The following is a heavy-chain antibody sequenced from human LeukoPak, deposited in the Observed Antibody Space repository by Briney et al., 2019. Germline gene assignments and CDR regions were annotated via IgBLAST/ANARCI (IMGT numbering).Heavy chain of an antibody. J-gene: IGHJ4*02. Sequence: PGGSLRLSCAASGFTFSSYEMNWVRQAPGKGLEWVSATSSSDAGTYYADSVRGRFTISRDNSKNSLYLRMNSLRAEDTAVYYCATVRGYYDSSGPYYFNYWGRGTRVTVSS. D-gene: IGHD3-22*01. CDR2: TSSSDAGT. CDR1: GFTFSSYE. CDR3: ATVRGYYDSSGPYYFNY. V-gene: IGHV3-23*01.